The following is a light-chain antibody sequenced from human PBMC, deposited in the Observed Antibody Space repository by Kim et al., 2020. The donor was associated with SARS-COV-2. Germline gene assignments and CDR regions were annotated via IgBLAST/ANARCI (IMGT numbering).Light chain of an antibody. CDR1: SSKIGSNV. J-gene: IGLJ3*02. CDR2: SND. CDR3: VAWDDSLNGSV. V-gene: IGLV1-44*01. Sequence: GQRFTISCSGSSSKIGSNVVNWYQQLPGTAPKLLIYSNDYRPSGVPDRFSGSKSGTSASLAISGLQSEDEADYYCVAWDDSLNGSVFGGGTQLTVL.